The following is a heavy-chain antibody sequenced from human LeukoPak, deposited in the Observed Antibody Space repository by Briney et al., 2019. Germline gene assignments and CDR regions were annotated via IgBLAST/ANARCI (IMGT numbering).Heavy chain of an antibody. D-gene: IGHD5-18*01. Sequence: ASVKVSCKASGYTFTSYGISWVRQAPGQGLEWMGWISAYNGNTNYAQKLQGRVTMTTDTSTSTAYMELSSLRSEDTAVYYCARAGRQLWLSGYFDYWGQGTLVTVSS. CDR3: ARAGRQLWLSGYFDY. J-gene: IGHJ4*02. CDR1: GYTFTSYG. CDR2: ISAYNGNT. V-gene: IGHV1-18*01.